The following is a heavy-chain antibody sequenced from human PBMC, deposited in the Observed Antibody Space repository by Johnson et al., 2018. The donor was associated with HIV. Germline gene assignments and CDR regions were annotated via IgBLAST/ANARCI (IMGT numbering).Heavy chain of an antibody. CDR3: AKDLWGFDACDI. J-gene: IGHJ3*02. V-gene: IGHV3-23*04. D-gene: IGHD3-16*01. Sequence: VQLVESGGGLVKPGGSLRLSCAASGFTFSDYYMSWIRQAPGKGLEWVSAISGSGGSTYYADSVKGRFTISRDNSKNTLYLQMNSLRAEDTAVYYCAKDLWGFDACDIWGQGTMVTVSS. CDR2: ISGSGGST. CDR1: GFTFSDYY.